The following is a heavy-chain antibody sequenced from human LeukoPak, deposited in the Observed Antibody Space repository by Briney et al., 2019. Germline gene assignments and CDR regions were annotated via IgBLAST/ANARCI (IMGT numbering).Heavy chain of an antibody. J-gene: IGHJ4*02. CDR1: GFTFSSHA. Sequence: GGSLRLSCAASGFTFSSHAMHWVRQAPGKGLEWVAVISYDGSNKYYADSVKGRFTISRDNSKNTLYLQMNSLRAEDTAVYYCARDGDSGYDFGRFDYWGQGTLVTVSS. D-gene: IGHD5-12*01. V-gene: IGHV3-30*04. CDR3: ARDGDSGYDFGRFDY. CDR2: ISYDGSNK.